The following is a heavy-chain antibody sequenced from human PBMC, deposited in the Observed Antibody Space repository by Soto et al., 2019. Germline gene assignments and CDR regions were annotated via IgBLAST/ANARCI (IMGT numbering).Heavy chain of an antibody. V-gene: IGHV1-18*04. D-gene: IGHD5-12*01. Sequence: GASVKVSCKASGYTFTSYGISWVRQAPGQGLEWMGWISAYNGNTNYAQKLQGRVIMTTDTSTSTVYMELRSLRSDDTAVYYCARDRGDGYNYLFRDYLDYWGQGTLVAVSS. CDR1: GYTFTSYG. J-gene: IGHJ4*02. CDR3: ARDRGDGYNYLFRDYLDY. CDR2: ISAYNGNT.